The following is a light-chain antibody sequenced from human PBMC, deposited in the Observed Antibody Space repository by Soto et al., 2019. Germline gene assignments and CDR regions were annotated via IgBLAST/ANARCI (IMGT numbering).Light chain of an antibody. V-gene: IGKV3-20*01. J-gene: IGKJ2*01. CDR3: QQYGNSPPNA. CDR1: PSVSSSY. CDR2: GAS. Sequence: EIVLTQSPGTLSLSPGERATLSCRASPSVSSSYLAWYQQKPGQAPRVLIHGASSRATGIPDRFSGSRSGTDFTPTISRLEPEDCAVYFCQQYGNSPPNAFGQGTKVEIK.